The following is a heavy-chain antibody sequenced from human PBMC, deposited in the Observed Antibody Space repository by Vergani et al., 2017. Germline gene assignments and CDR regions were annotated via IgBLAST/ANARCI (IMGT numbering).Heavy chain of an antibody. Sequence: QVQLVESGGGVVQPGRSLRLSCAASGFTFSSYGMHWVRQAPGKGLEWVAVIWYDGSNKYYADSVKGRFTISRDNSKNTLYLQMNSLRAEDTAVYYCARSGITMVRGAEDYWGQGTLVTVSS. CDR2: IWYDGSNK. V-gene: IGHV3-33*01. CDR1: GFTFSSYG. J-gene: IGHJ4*02. D-gene: IGHD3-10*01. CDR3: ARSGITMVRGAEDY.